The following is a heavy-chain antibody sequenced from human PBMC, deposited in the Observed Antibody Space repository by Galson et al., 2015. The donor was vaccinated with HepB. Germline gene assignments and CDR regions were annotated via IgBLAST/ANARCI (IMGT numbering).Heavy chain of an antibody. CDR2: IDPSDSYT. D-gene: IGHD5-18*01. Sequence: QSGAEVKKPGESLRISCKGSGYSFTSYWISWVRQMPGKGLEWMGRIDPSDSYTNYSPSFQGHVTISADKSISTAYLQWSSLKASDTAVYYCARALTRVWQLWSTYYFDYWGQGTLVTVSS. CDR3: ARALTRVWQLWSTYYFDY. J-gene: IGHJ4*02. V-gene: IGHV5-10-1*01. CDR1: GYSFTSYW.